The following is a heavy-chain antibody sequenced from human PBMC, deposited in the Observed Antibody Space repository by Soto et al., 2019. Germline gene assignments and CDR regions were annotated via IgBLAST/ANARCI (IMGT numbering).Heavy chain of an antibody. D-gene: IGHD2-21*01. CDR3: ASGRTVRDHDDFDF. J-gene: IGHJ4*02. CDR1: GFTFSSYS. CDR2: MSYDGNSK. Sequence: QVQLVESGGGVVQPGRSLRLSCAASGFTFSSYSMHWVRQAPGKGLEWVAAMSYDGNSKYFADSVKGRFTISRDNSKNTLSLQMNSLGAEDSAVYYCASGRTVRDHDDFDFWGQGTLVTVSS. V-gene: IGHV3-30-3*01.